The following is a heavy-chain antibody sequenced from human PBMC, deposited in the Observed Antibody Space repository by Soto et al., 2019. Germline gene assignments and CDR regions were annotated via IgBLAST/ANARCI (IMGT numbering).Heavy chain of an antibody. Sequence: GGSLRLACAASGFMFSDYAMTWARQAPGKELEWVSGLLRPGRSTYYADSVKGRFTISGDTSANTVYLQMDSLRAEDTAVYYCAKDAIANDGIWLMDSWGQGTVVTVSS. V-gene: IGHV3-23*01. CDR1: GFMFSDYA. J-gene: IGHJ5*02. CDR2: LLRPGRST. D-gene: IGHD2-8*01. CDR3: AKDAIANDGIWLMDS.